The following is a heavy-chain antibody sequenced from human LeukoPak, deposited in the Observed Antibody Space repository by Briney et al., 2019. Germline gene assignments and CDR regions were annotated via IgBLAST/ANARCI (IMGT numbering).Heavy chain of an antibody. V-gene: IGHV3-74*01. J-gene: IGHJ5*02. Sequence: PGGSLRLSCAASGFTFNNYWTHWVRQAPGKGLVWVARTNTHGTSANYADSVKGRFIISRDNANNTLYLQMNGLRDEDTAVYYCVFVKRNTNWFDPWGQGTLVTVSS. CDR2: TNTHGTSA. CDR3: VFVKRNTNWFDP. D-gene: IGHD1/OR15-1a*01. CDR1: GFTFNNYW.